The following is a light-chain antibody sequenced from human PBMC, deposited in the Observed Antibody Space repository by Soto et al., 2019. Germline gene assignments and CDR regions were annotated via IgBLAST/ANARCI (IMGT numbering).Light chain of an antibody. J-gene: IGKJ1*01. CDR1: QTVNSR. Sequence: EVGLTQSPATLSSTPGERATLSCRASQTVNSRLAWYQHKPGQAPRLLIYHTSNRATGIPARFSGSGSGTDFTLTISSLEPEDFAVYYCQHRSNWPSWTFGEGTKV. CDR3: QHRSNWPSWT. V-gene: IGKV3-11*01. CDR2: HTS.